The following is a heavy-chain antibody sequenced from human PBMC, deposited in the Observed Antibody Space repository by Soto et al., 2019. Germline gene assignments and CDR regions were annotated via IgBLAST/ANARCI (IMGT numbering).Heavy chain of an antibody. CDR2: IIPIFGTA. D-gene: IGHD3-22*01. J-gene: IGHJ4*02. CDR1: GGTFSSYA. V-gene: IGHV1-69*13. Sequence: SVKVSCKASGGTFSSYAISWVRQAPGRGLEWMGGIIPIFGTANYAQKFQGRVTITADESTSTAYMELSSLRSEDTAVYYCAREGYYDSSGYQPEGYFDYWGQGTLVTVSS. CDR3: AREGYYDSSGYQPEGYFDY.